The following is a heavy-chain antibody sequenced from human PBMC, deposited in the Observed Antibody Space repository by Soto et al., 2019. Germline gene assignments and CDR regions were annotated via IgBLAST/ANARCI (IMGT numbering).Heavy chain of an antibody. CDR2: ISAYNGNT. CDR3: PRVRPVARLPNYYYRLDV. Sequence: ASVKVSCKASGYTFTSYGIGWVRQAPGQGLEWMGWISAYNGNTKYAQKLQGRVTITTDTSTSTAYMELRSLRSDDPAVPSCPRVRPVARLPNYYYRLDVRGQGTTVPVSS. CDR1: GYTFTSYG. D-gene: IGHD6-19*01. J-gene: IGHJ6*02. V-gene: IGHV1-18*01.